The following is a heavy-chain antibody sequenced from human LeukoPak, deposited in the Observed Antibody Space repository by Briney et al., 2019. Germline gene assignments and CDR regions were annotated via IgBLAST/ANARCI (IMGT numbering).Heavy chain of an antibody. J-gene: IGHJ4*02. V-gene: IGHV3-74*01. D-gene: IGHD4-17*01. Sequence: GGSLRLSCAASGITFSSYWMHWVRHAPGKGLVWVSRINSDGSSTSYADSVKGRFTISRDNAKNTLYLQMNSLRAEDTAVYYCARDTDTVTTILDYWGQGTLVTVSS. CDR2: INSDGSST. CDR1: GITFSSYW. CDR3: ARDTDTVTTILDY.